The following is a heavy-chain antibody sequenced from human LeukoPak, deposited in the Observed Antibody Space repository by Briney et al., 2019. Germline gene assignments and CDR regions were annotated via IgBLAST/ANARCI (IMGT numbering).Heavy chain of an antibody. V-gene: IGHV4-59*01. J-gene: IGHJ4*02. Sequence: PSETLSLTCTVSGGSISSYYWSWIRQPPGKGLEWIGYIYYSGSTNYNPSLKSRVTISVDTSKTQFSLKLSSVTAADTAVYYWAGGGGYYYDSSGYPNWGQGTLVTVSS. CDR2: IYYSGST. D-gene: IGHD3-22*01. CDR3: AGGGGYYYDSSGYPN. CDR1: GGSISSYY.